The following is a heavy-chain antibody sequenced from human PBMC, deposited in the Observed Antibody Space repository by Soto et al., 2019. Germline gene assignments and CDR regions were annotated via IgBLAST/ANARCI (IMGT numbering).Heavy chain of an antibody. V-gene: IGHV1-3*01. J-gene: IGHJ4*02. D-gene: IGHD3-10*01. CDR1: GYTFTAYP. CDR3: ARKDYYGAGIYYFDH. Sequence: QVQLVQSGAEVKKPGASVKVSCKASGYTFTAYPMHWVRQAPGQRLEWMGWINVANGDTGYSQKFQGRFTVTRDTSACTVYMELSSLTSEDTAVYYCARKDYYGAGIYYFDHWGQGTLVTVSS. CDR2: INVANGDT.